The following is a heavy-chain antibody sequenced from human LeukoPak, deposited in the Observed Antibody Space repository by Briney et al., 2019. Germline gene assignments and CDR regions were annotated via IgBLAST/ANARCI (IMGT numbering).Heavy chain of an antibody. Sequence: SQTLSLTCSVSGGSISSGSYYWRWLRRPAGKGLEWLGRIYTSGSTNYNPSLKSRVTISVDTSKNQFSLKLTSVTAADTAVYYCARLGYCSGGSCYGSSYFDYWGQGTLVTVSS. CDR2: IYTSGST. CDR3: ARLGYCSGGSCYGSSYFDY. J-gene: IGHJ4*02. V-gene: IGHV4-61*02. D-gene: IGHD2-15*01. CDR1: GGSISSGSYY.